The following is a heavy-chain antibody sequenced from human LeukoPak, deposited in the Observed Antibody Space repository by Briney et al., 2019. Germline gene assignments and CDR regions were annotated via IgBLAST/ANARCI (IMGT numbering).Heavy chain of an antibody. Sequence: SETLSLTCALSGHSINSCYYWGLLRHPPGNGLDLIGSTYHRYYTYYHPSHKHLLNLPVDTPKNQFSLKLSPVTPANTAGFFCARVASWGRVAATIDYWGQGTLVTVSS. CDR2: TYHRYYT. CDR3: ARVASWGRVAATIDY. J-gene: IGHJ4*02. D-gene: IGHD6-13*01. V-gene: IGHV4-38-2*01. CDR1: GHSINSCYY.